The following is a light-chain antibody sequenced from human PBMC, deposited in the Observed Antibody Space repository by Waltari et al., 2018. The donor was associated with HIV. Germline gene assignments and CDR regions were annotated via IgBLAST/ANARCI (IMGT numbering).Light chain of an antibody. CDR3: SSYTSFSTVL. Sequence: QSALTQPASVSGSPGQSITISCTGTSSDAGTYSLVSWYQHHPGKAPNLMIYEGNKRPSGVSNRFSGSKSGNTASLTISGLQAEDEADYYCSSYTSFSTVLFGGGTKLTVL. V-gene: IGLV2-23*01. J-gene: IGLJ2*01. CDR1: SSDAGTYSL. CDR2: EGN.